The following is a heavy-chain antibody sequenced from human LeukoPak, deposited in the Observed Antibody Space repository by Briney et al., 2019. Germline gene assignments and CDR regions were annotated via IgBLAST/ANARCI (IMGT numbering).Heavy chain of an antibody. D-gene: IGHD5-24*01. Sequence: SVKVSCKASGGTFSSYAISWVRQAPGQGLEWMGGIIPIFGTANYAQKFQGRVTITTDESTSTAYMELSSLRSEDTAVYYCASPPEEDGYSSGFVSWGQGTLVTVSS. CDR3: ASPPEEDGYSSGFVS. V-gene: IGHV1-69*05. J-gene: IGHJ5*02. CDR1: GGTFSSYA. CDR2: IIPIFGTA.